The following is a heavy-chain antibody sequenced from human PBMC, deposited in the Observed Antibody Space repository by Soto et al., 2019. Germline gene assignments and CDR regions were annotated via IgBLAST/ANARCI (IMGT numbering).Heavy chain of an antibody. CDR3: SRNRDYGDYPSSGMDV. Sequence: QVQLVQSGAEVKKPGASVKVSCKASGYTFTSYGISWVRQAPGQGLEWMGWISAYNGNTNYAQKLQGRVTMTTDTSTSTAYMELRSLRSDDTAVSYCSRNRDYGDYPSSGMDVWGQGTTVTVSS. V-gene: IGHV1-18*04. J-gene: IGHJ6*02. CDR2: ISAYNGNT. D-gene: IGHD4-17*01. CDR1: GYTFTSYG.